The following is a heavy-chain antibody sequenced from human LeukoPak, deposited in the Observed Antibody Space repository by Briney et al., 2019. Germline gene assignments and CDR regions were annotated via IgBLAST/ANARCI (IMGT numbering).Heavy chain of an antibody. V-gene: IGHV4-59*01. CDR2: IYYSGST. J-gene: IGHJ3*02. Sequence: SETLSLTCTVSGGSISSYYWSWIRQPPGKGLEWIGYIYYSGSTNYNPSLKGRVTISVDTSKNQFSLKLSSVTAADTAVYYCASYCSSTSCGAFDIWGQGTMVTVSS. CDR3: ASYCSSTSCGAFDI. D-gene: IGHD2-2*01. CDR1: GGSISSYY.